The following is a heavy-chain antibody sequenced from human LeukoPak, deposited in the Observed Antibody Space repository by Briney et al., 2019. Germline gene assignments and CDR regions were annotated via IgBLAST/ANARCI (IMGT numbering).Heavy chain of an antibody. CDR3: AKGNQWLLRGGAYFDY. CDR2: ISGTGGTT. J-gene: IGHJ4*02. V-gene: IGHV3-23*01. D-gene: IGHD6-19*01. Sequence: GGSLRLSCAASGFTFRSYAMSWVRQAPGKGLEWVSTISGTGGTTYYADSVKGRFSISRDYSKNTLYLQMTSLTAEDTAVYYSAKGNQWLLRGGAYFDYWGQGTLVTVSS. CDR1: GFTFRSYA.